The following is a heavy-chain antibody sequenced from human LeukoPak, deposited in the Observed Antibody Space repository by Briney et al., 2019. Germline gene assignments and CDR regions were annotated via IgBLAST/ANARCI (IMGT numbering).Heavy chain of an antibody. V-gene: IGHV4-59*01. J-gene: IGHJ4*02. D-gene: IGHD4-23*01. Sequence: SETLSLTCTVSGGSISSYYWSWIRQPPGKGLEWIGYIYYSGSTNYNPSLKSRVTISVDTSKNQSSLKLSSVTAADTAVYYCARDRTDGGLPYYFDYWGQGTLVTVSS. CDR2: IYYSGST. CDR3: ARDRTDGGLPYYFDY. CDR1: GGSISSYY.